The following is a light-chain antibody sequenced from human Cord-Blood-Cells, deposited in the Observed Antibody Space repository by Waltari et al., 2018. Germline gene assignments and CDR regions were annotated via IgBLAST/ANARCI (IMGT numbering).Light chain of an antibody. CDR1: SSDVGGYNS. V-gene: IGLV2-11*01. CDR2: DVS. J-gene: IGLJ3*02. Sequence: QSALTQPRPVSGSPGQSVPISCPGTSSDVGGYNSVSWYHQHPGKAPKLMIYDVSTRPSGVPDRFSGSKSGNTASLTISGLQAEDEADYYCCSYAGSYTWVFGGGTKLTVL. CDR3: CSYAGSYTWV.